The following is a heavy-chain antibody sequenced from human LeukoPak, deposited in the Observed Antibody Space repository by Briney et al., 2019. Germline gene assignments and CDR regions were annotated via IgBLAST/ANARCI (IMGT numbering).Heavy chain of an antibody. D-gene: IGHD4-17*01. Sequence: ASVKVSYKASGYTFITYGVNWVRQAPGQGLEWMGWMSIFHGNTNSSQKFQGRVTMTTDTSTSTAYMELRSLRYDDTAVYYCARAKEYGDYGAFDYWGQGTLVTVSS. J-gene: IGHJ4*02. CDR3: ARAKEYGDYGAFDY. CDR1: GYTFITYG. V-gene: IGHV1-18*01. CDR2: MSIFHGNT.